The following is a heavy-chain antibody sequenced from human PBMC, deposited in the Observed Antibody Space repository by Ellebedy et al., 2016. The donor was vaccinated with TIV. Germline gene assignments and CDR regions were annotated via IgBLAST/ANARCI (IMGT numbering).Heavy chain of an antibody. Sequence: GGSLRLSCVASGFTVSSNYMFWVRQAPGKGLEWVALQHSTDIPYYADSVRGRFTVSRDDSQNKLFLQMNHLRGDDTAVYYCARTDCSGRSCYSFFNHWGQGTLVTVSS. CDR3: ARTDCSGRSCYSFFNH. J-gene: IGHJ1*01. D-gene: IGHD2-8*02. CDR1: GFTVSSNY. V-gene: IGHV3-53*01. CDR2: QHSTDIP.